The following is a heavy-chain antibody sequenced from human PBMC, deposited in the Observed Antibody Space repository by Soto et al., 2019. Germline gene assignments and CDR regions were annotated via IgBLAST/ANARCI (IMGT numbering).Heavy chain of an antibody. D-gene: IGHD3-22*01. Sequence: PGGSLILSCAASGFTFSDYYMSWIRQAPGKGLEWVSYISSSGSTIYYADSVKGRFTISRDNAKNSLYLQMNSLRAEDTAVYYCARDQSTSGYYPPDYWGQGTLVTVSS. V-gene: IGHV3-11*01. CDR2: ISSSGSTI. CDR3: ARDQSTSGYYPPDY. CDR1: GFTFSDYY. J-gene: IGHJ4*02.